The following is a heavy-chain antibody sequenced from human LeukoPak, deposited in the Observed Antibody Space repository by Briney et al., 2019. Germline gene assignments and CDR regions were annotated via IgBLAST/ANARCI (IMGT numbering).Heavy chain of an antibody. J-gene: IGHJ4*02. CDR1: GGSISSYY. D-gene: IGHD3-22*01. Sequence: SETLSLTCTVSGGSISSYYWSWIRQPPGEGLEWIGYIYYSVSTNYNPSLKSRVTISVDTSKNQFSLKLSSVTAADTAVYYCARHGYYYDSSGYPLIDYWGQGTLVTVSS. CDR2: IYYSVST. V-gene: IGHV4-59*08. CDR3: ARHGYYYDSSGYPLIDY.